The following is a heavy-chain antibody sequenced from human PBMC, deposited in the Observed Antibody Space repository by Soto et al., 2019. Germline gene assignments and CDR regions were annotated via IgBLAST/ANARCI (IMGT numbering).Heavy chain of an antibody. V-gene: IGHV1-3*01. CDR3: ARTSGYYFYDY. J-gene: IGHJ4*02. Sequence: EASVKVSCKTSGYTFTSYAMHWVRQAPGQRLEWMGWINAGNGNTKYSQKFQGRVTITRDTSASTAYMELSSLRSEDTAVYYCARTSGYYFYDYWGQGTLVTVSS. CDR1: GYTFTSYA. CDR2: INAGNGNT. D-gene: IGHD3-3*01.